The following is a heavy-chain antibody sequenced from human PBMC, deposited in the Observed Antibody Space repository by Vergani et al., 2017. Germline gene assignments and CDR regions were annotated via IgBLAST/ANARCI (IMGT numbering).Heavy chain of an antibody. J-gene: IGHJ4*02. D-gene: IGHD3-10*01. V-gene: IGHV1-18*01. CDR1: GYTFTSYG. CDR3: AMDAHFRYYGAGRARGGFDY. Sequence: QVQLVQSGAEVKKPGASVKVSCKASGYTFTSYGISWVRQAPGQGLEWMGWISAYKGNTNYAQKLQGRVTMTTDTSTSTAYMELRSLRSDDTSVYYCAMDAHFRYYGAGRARGGFDYWGQGTLVTVSS. CDR2: ISAYKGNT.